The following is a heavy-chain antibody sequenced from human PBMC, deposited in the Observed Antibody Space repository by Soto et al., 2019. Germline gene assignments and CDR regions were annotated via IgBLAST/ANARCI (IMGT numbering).Heavy chain of an antibody. D-gene: IGHD6-13*01. CDR3: AKSYDSSWYAPWFDP. V-gene: IGHV3-9*01. Sequence: EVQLVESGGGLVQPGRSLRLSCAASGFTFDDYAMFWVRQAPGKGLEWVSGSSWNRVTIGYADSVKGRFTISRDNAKNPLYLEMHSLRAEDTAFYYCAKSYDSSWYAPWFDPWGQGTLVTVSS. CDR1: GFTFDDYA. J-gene: IGHJ5*02. CDR2: SSWNRVTI.